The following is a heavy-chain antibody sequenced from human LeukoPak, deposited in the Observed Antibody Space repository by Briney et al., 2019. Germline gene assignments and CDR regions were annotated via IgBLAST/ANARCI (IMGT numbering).Heavy chain of an antibody. Sequence: PSETLSLTCTVSGGSISSRNYYWGWIRQPPGKGLEWIGGVYYTGTTYSNPSLKSRVTISVDTSKNQFSLRLSSVTAADTAVYYCARHVSVAVTNFFDYWGQGTLVTVSS. CDR1: GGSISSRNYY. V-gene: IGHV4-39*01. J-gene: IGHJ4*02. D-gene: IGHD6-19*01. CDR2: VYYTGTT. CDR3: ARHVSVAVTNFFDY.